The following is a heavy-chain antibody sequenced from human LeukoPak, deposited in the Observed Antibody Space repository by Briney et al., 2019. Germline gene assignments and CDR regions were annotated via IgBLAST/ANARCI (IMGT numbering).Heavy chain of an antibody. CDR1: GFTFSSYG. CDR2: IWYDGSNK. CDR3: AKDLLSGRLGTTTTWFDP. J-gene: IGHJ5*02. V-gene: IGHV3-33*06. Sequence: PGGSLRLSCAASGFTFSSYGMHWVRQAPGKGLEWVAVIWYDGSNKYYADSVKGRFTISRDNSETTLYLQMISLTVEDTAVYYCAKDLLSGRLGTTTTWFDPWGQGTLVTVSS. D-gene: IGHD1-7*01.